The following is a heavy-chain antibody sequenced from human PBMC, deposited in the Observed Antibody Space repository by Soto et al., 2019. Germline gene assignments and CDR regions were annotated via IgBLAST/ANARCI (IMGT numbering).Heavy chain of an antibody. CDR3: AEGSDGGALPGY. V-gene: IGHV3-30*18. J-gene: IGHJ4*02. D-gene: IGHD3-16*01. CDR1: GFTFSSYG. Sequence: QVQLVESGGGVVQPGRSLRLSCAASGFTFSSYGMHWVRQAPGKGLEWVAVISYDGSNKYYADSVKGRFTISRDNSKNTEDTQMDSMRAEGTAVYYWAEGSDGGALPGYWGQGTLVTVSS. CDR2: ISYDGSNK.